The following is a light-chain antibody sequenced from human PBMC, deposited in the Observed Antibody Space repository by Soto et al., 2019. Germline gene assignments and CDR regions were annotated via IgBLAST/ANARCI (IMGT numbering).Light chain of an antibody. Sequence: DIQMTQSPSSLSASVGDRVTITCLASHDIGNYLNWYQQKPGKAPKLLIYYASNLETGVSSRFSGSGSGTDFTFTITGLQPEDFATYYCHQAYTTPHTFGQGTQVQIK. CDR1: HDIGNY. CDR2: YAS. CDR3: HQAYTTPHT. J-gene: IGKJ2*01. V-gene: IGKV1-33*01.